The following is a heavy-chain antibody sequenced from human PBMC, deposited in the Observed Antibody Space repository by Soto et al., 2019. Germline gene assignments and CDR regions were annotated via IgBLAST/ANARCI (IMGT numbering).Heavy chain of an antibody. D-gene: IGHD6-19*01. CDR2: IWHDGTRE. V-gene: IGHV3-33*01. J-gene: IGHJ4*02. Sequence: GGSLRLSCAASGFPFSRYGFLWVRQAPGKGLEWVALIWHDGTRENYAESVKGRFSISRDNSKNTVFLQLDSLRAEDTAVYYCARDHPGTVAVAAKTDYWGQGTLVTFSS. CDR1: GFPFSRYG. CDR3: ARDHPGTVAVAAKTDY.